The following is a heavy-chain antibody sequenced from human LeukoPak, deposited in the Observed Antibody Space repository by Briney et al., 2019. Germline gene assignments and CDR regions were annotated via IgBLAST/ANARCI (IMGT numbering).Heavy chain of an antibody. V-gene: IGHV3-53*01. CDR1: GFTVSSNY. CDR3: ARDGYDILGYYYGMDV. Sequence: GGSLRLSCAASGFTVSSNYMSWVRQAPGKGLEWVSVIYSGGSTYYADSVKGRFTISRDNSKNTLYLQMNSLRAEDTAVCYCARDGYDILGYYYGMDVWGQGTTVTVSS. D-gene: IGHD3-9*01. J-gene: IGHJ6*02. CDR2: IYSGGST.